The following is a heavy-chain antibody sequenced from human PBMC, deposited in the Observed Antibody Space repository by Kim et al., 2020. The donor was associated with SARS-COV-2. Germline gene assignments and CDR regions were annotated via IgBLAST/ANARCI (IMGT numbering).Heavy chain of an antibody. CDR3: ARESRSGSYHFDY. J-gene: IGHJ4*02. Sequence: SETLSLTCTVSGYSISSAYHWGWIRQPPGKGLEWIGSVYPRGSTYYNPSLNSRVAISVDTSKNQFFLKLSAVTAADTAVYYCARESRSGSYHFDYWGQGTLVTVSS. V-gene: IGHV4-38-2*02. D-gene: IGHD3-10*01. CDR1: GYSISSAYH. CDR2: VYPRGST.